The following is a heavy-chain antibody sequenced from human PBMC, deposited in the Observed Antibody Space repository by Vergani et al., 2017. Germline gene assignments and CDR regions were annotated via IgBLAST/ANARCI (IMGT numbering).Heavy chain of an antibody. J-gene: IGHJ6*02. CDR1: GFTFSSYW. Sequence: EVQLVESGGGLVQPVGSLRLSCAASGFTFSSYWMSWVRQAPGKGLEWVANIKQDGSEKYYVDSVKGRFTISRDNAKNSLYLQMNSLRAEDTAVYYCARNRGNGPRRSANYYYYYGMDVWGQGTTVTVSS. CDR2: IKQDGSEK. D-gene: IGHD4-23*01. CDR3: ARNRGNGPRRSANYYYYYGMDV. V-gene: IGHV3-7*01.